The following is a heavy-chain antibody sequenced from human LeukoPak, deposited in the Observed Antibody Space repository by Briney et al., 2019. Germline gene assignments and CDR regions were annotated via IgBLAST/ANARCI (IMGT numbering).Heavy chain of an antibody. CDR1: GYTVPELS. J-gene: IGHJ5*02. V-gene: IGHV1-24*01. D-gene: IGHD6-13*01. CDR2: FDFEAGET. Sequence: ASVRVSCKVSGYTVPELSMNWVRQAPGKGLGWMGGFDFEAGETIYAQKFQGRFTMTEDSSVNIAYMELNSLISEDTAVYYCAAVLYSSNLAWFDPWGQGTLVTVSS. CDR3: AAVLYSSNLAWFDP.